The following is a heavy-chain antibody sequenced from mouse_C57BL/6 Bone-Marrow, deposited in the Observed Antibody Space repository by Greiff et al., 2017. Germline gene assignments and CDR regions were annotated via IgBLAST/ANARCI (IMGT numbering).Heavy chain of an antibody. CDR3: ARDTRLAMDG. Sequence: EVQGVESGGGLVKPGGSLKLSCAASGFTFSSYAMSWVRQTPEQRLEWVATISDGGSYTYYPDNVKGRFTISRDNAKNNLYLQMSHLKSEDTAMYYCARDTRLAMDGWGQGASVTVSS. V-gene: IGHV5-4*01. J-gene: IGHJ4*01. D-gene: IGHD1-2*01. CDR1: GFTFSSYA. CDR2: ISDGGSYT.